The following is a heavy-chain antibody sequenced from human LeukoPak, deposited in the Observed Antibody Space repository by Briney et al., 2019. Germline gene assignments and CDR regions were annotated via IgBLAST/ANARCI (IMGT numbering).Heavy chain of an antibody. CDR2: INPSGGST. J-gene: IGHJ1*01. D-gene: IGHD4-17*01. CDR3: AREQTLLSHDDYGDYGYFQH. Sequence: ASVKVSCKASGYTFTSYYMHWVRQAPGQGLEWMGIINPSGGSTSYAQEFQGRVTMTRDTSTSTVYMELSSLRSEDTAVYYCAREQTLLSHDDYGDYGYFQHWGQGTLVTVSS. V-gene: IGHV1-46*01. CDR1: GYTFTSYY.